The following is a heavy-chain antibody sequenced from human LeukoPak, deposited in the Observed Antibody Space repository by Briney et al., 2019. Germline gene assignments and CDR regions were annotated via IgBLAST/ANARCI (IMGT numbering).Heavy chain of an antibody. CDR2: INHSGST. D-gene: IGHD1-26*01. CDR3: ARHSGGTYYVNFDP. Sequence: SETLSLTCSVSGASLSTSPYYWSWIRQPPGKGLEWIGEINHSGSTNYDPSLKSRVTISVDTSKNQFSLKLSSVTAADTAVYYCARHSGGTYYVNFDPWGQGTLVTVSS. J-gene: IGHJ5*02. V-gene: IGHV4-34*01. CDR1: GASLSTSPYY.